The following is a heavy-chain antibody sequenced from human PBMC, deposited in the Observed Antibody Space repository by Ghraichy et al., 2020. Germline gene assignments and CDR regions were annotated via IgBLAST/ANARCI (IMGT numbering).Heavy chain of an antibody. Sequence: SQTLSLTCTVSGGSISSSYWSWIRQPPGKGLEWIGFVYYSGSTNHNPSLKGRVTISVDTSKNQFSLRLSSVTAADTAVYYCARTDSAADLGYYSYYMDVWGKGTTVTVSS. CDR3: ARTDSAADLGYYSYYMDV. J-gene: IGHJ6*03. CDR1: GGSISSSY. D-gene: IGHD6-13*01. CDR2: VYYSGST. V-gene: IGHV4-59*01.